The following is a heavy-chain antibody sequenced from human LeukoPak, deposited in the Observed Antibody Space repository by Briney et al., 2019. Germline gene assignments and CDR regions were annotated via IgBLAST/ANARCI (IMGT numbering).Heavy chain of an antibody. CDR2: IIPIFGTA. V-gene: IGHV1-69*13. CDR3: TREPHRDFWSGLIFDY. Sequence: SVKVSCKASGGTFTTYAISWVGQAPGQGREWMGGIIPIFGTADYAQKFQGRVKIIADETMRRAHMELRRLRYEDTAVYYCTREPHRDFWSGLIFDYWGQGLLVTVSS. D-gene: IGHD3-3*01. J-gene: IGHJ4*02. CDR1: GGTFTTYA.